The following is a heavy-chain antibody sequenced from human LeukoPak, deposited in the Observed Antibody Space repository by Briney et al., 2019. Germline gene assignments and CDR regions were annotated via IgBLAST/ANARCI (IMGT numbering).Heavy chain of an antibody. V-gene: IGHV4-59*06. CDR2: IYYSGST. D-gene: IGHD2-2*01. J-gene: IGHJ4*02. CDR1: GGSISSYY. CDR3: ARGGSTSFPTYFDY. Sequence: SETLSLTCTVSGGSISSYYWSWIRQHPGKGLEWIGYIYYSGSTYYNPSLKSRVTISVDTSKNQFSLKLSSVTAADTAVYYCARGGSTSFPTYFDYWGQGTLVTVSS.